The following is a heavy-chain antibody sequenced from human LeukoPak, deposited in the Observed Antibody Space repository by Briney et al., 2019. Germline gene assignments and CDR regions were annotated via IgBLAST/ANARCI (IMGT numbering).Heavy chain of an antibody. D-gene: IGHD2-2*01. CDR1: GDSISSYY. J-gene: IGHJ4*02. Sequence: SETLSLTCTVSGDSISSYYWSWIRQPAGKGLEWIGRIYTSGSTNYNPSLKSRVTMSVDTSKNQFSLKLSTVTAADTAMYYCARDHCTSTSCYGGLFDYWGQGTLVTVSS. CDR2: IYTSGST. CDR3: ARDHCTSTSCYGGLFDY. V-gene: IGHV4-4*07.